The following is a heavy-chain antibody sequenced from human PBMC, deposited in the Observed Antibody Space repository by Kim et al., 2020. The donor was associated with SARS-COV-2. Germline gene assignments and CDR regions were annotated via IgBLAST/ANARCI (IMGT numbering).Heavy chain of an antibody. CDR1: GGSFSGYY. Sequence: SETLSLTCAVYGGSFSGYYWSWIRQPPGKGLEWIGEINHSGSTNYNPSLKSRVTISVDTSKNQFSLKLSSVTAADTAVHYCARDSGYYRPIDYWGQGTL. D-gene: IGHD3-22*01. J-gene: IGHJ4*02. CDR3: ARDSGYYRPIDY. V-gene: IGHV4-34*01. CDR2: INHSGST.